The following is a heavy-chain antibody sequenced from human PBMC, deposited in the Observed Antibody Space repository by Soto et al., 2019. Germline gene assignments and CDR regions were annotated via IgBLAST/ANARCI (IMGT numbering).Heavy chain of an antibody. CDR1: GGSFSGYY. CDR3: ARQYCSGGSCYSRKYYFDY. D-gene: IGHD2-15*01. CDR2: INHSGST. Sequence: PSETLSLTCAVYGGSFSGYYWSWIRQPPGKGLEWIGEINHSGSTNYNPSLKSRVTISVDTSKNQFSLKLSSVTAADTAVYYCARQYCSGGSCYSRKYYFDYWGQGTLLTVSS. J-gene: IGHJ4*02. V-gene: IGHV4-34*01.